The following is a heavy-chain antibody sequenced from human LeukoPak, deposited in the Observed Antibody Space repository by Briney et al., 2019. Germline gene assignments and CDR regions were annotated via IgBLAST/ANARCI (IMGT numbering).Heavy chain of an antibody. CDR3: ARDLAVAASNRNWFDP. Sequence: PETLSLTCTVSGGSISSYYWSWIRQPAGKGLEWIGRIYTSGSTNYNPSLKSRVTMSVDTSKNQFSLKLSSVTAADTAVYYCARDLAVAASNRNWFDPWGQGTLVTVSS. CDR2: IYTSGST. CDR1: GGSISSYY. V-gene: IGHV4-4*07. J-gene: IGHJ5*02. D-gene: IGHD6-19*01.